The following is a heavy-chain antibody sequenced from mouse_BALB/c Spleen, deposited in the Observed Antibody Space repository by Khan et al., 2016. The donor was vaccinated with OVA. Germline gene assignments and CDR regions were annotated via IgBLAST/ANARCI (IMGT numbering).Heavy chain of an antibody. Sequence: QIQLVQSGPELKKPGETVKISYKASGYTFTNYGMNWVKQSPGKALKWMGWINTYTGEPTYADDFKGRFVFSLDTSASTAYLQINNLKSEDTATYFCARPPYFSYTRDHWGQGTSVTVAS. D-gene: IGHD2-10*01. CDR2: INTYTGEP. CDR3: ARPPYFSYTRDH. CDR1: GYTFTNYG. J-gene: IGHJ4*01. V-gene: IGHV9-3-1*01.